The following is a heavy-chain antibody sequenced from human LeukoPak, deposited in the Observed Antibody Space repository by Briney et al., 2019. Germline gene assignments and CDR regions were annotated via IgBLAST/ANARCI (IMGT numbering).Heavy chain of an antibody. V-gene: IGHV1-2*06. Sequence: ASVKVSCKASGYTFTCYYMHWVRQAPGQGLEWMGRINPNSGGTNYAQKFQGRVTMTRDTSISTAYMELSRLRSDDTAVYYCARAGGGVTFYYYYNMDVWGKGTTVTVSS. D-gene: IGHD1-26*01. J-gene: IGHJ6*03. CDR2: INPNSGGT. CDR1: GYTFTCYY. CDR3: ARAGGGVTFYYYYNMDV.